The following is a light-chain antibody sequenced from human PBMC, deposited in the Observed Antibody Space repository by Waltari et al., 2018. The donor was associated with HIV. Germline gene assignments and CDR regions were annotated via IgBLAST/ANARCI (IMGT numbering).Light chain of an antibody. CDR1: SGRAHY. CDR3: NSRDKSGNFVV. Sequence: SSELTQYPAASVASGQPVRITCHRVSGRAHYATVYQQKPGQAPLLVIFDKNNRPSGIPDRFSGSSSGNTASLTITGTQAEDEGDYYCNSRDKSGNFVVFGGGTKLTVL. J-gene: IGLJ2*01. V-gene: IGLV3-19*01. CDR2: DKN.